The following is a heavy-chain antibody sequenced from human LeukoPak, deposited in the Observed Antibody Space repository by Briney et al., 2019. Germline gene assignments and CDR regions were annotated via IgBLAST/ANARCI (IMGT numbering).Heavy chain of an antibody. J-gene: IGHJ4*02. D-gene: IGHD4/OR15-4a*01. CDR2: VTPNSGNT. V-gene: IGHV1-8*01. CDR1: GYTFTSYD. CDR3: ARFRYDYGDGPDY. Sequence: GASVKVSCKASGYTFTSYDINWVRQAAGQGLEWMVFVTPNSGNTGYAQKLQGRVTMTTNNSIGAAYMELSSLRSEDTAVYYCARFRYDYGDGPDYWGQGTLVTVSS.